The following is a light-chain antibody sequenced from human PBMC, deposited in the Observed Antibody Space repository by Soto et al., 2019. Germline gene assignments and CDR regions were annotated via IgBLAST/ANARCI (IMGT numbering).Light chain of an antibody. Sequence: EIVLTQSPGTLSLSPGERAALSCRASQSVSSTYLAWYQQKPGQAPRLLIYGVSSRATGIPDRFSGSGSGTDFTLTISRLEPEDFAVYYCQQYVSPPTWTFGQGSKVDIK. CDR3: QQYVSPPTWT. CDR2: GVS. V-gene: IGKV3-20*01. CDR1: QSVSSTY. J-gene: IGKJ1*01.